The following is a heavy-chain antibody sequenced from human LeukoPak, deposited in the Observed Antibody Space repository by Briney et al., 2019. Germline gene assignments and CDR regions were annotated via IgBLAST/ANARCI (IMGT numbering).Heavy chain of an antibody. CDR2: ISGSGGST. J-gene: IGHJ5*02. D-gene: IGHD5-12*01. CDR3: AKGRNYDYPWSITDP. V-gene: IGHV3-23*01. CDR1: GFTFSSYA. Sequence: GGALRLSCAASGFTFSSYAMSWVRQAPRKGLEGVSAISGSGGSTYYPHSVKGRFTPSRDNCKNTLYLQMNSLRAEDTAVYYCAKGRNYDYPWSITDPWGQGTLVTVSS.